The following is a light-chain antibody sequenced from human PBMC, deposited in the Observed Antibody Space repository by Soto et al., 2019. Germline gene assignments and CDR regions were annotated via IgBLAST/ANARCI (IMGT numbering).Light chain of an antibody. Sequence: QSALTQPPSASGSPGQSVTISCTGTSSDVGGYKYVSWYQHHPGKAPKVVIYEVTKRPSGVPDRFSGSQSGNTASLTVSGLQAEDEADYYCSSYGGTNNVVFGGGTKPTVL. CDR2: EVT. CDR3: SSYGGTNNVV. V-gene: IGLV2-8*01. J-gene: IGLJ2*01. CDR1: SSDVGGYKY.